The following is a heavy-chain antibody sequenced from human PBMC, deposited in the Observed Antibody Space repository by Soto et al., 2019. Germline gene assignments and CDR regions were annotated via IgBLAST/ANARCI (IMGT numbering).Heavy chain of an antibody. V-gene: IGHV4-31*03. D-gene: IGHD1-26*01. J-gene: IGHJ4*02. CDR3: ARRLDRAKLGY. Sequence: PSETLSLTCTVSGASISSSGLYWHWIRQHPGKGLEWIGAIHPSGNIYYNPSLKSRITMSPDTSNNQFSLRLNSVTAADMAVYYGARRLDRAKLGYCGPGTLVTAST. CDR1: GASISSSGLY. CDR2: IHPSGNI.